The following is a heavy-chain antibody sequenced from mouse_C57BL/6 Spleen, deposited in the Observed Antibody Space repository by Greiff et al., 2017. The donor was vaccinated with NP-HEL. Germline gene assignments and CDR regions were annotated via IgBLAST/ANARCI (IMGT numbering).Heavy chain of an antibody. CDR1: GYTFTSYW. J-gene: IGHJ4*01. V-gene: IGHV1-74*01. CDR2: IHPSDSDT. CDR3: AIPSSEDAMDY. D-gene: IGHD1-1*01. Sequence: QVQLKQPGAELVKPGASVKVSCKASGYTFTSYWMHWVKQRPGQGLEWIGRIHPSDSDTNYNQKFKGKATLTVDKSSSTAYMQLSSLTSEDSAVYDCAIPSSEDAMDYWGQGTSVTVSS.